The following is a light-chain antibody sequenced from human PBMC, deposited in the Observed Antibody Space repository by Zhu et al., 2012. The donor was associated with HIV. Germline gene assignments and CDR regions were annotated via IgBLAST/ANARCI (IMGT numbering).Light chain of an antibody. CDR3: QQSHSRPVLL. J-gene: IGKJ4*01. CDR1: QTLSNH. V-gene: IGKV1-39*01. CDR2: LAS. Sequence: DIQMTQSPSSLSASVGDRVTITCRASQTLSNHLNWYQQKPGQAPKFLIYLASNVESGVPSRFSGSGSGTDFTLTISSLQPEDFATYYCQQSHSRPVLLFGRG.